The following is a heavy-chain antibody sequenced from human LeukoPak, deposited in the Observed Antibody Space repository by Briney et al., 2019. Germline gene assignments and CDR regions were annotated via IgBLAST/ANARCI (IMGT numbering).Heavy chain of an antibody. CDR2: INPNSGGT. CDR3: AGEGGNSSY. D-gene: IGHD4-23*01. V-gene: IGHV1-2*02. Sequence: ASVKVSCKASGNTFTDYYMHWVRQAPGQGLEWMGWINPNSGGTKYAQKSQGRVTMTRDTSTSTVYMELSSLRSEDTAVYYCAGEGGNSSYWGQGTLVTVSS. J-gene: IGHJ4*02. CDR1: GNTFTDYY.